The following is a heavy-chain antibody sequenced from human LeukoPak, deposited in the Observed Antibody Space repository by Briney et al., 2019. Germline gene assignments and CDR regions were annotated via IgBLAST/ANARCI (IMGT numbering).Heavy chain of an antibody. J-gene: IGHJ3*02. Sequence: GESLKISCKGSGYSFTNYWIGWVRQMPGKGLERMGIIYPGDSETRYSPSFQGQVTISADRSISTAYLQWSSLKASDTAMYYCARQRVPARGYDAFDIWGQGTMVTVSS. CDR3: ARQRVPARGYDAFDI. CDR2: IYPGDSET. CDR1: GYSFTNYW. V-gene: IGHV5-51*01. D-gene: IGHD3-10*01.